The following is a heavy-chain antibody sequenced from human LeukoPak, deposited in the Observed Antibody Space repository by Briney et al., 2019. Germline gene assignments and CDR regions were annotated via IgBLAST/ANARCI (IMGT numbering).Heavy chain of an antibody. CDR3: ARDRSRVHDY. CDR2: ISSSSGYM. D-gene: IGHD3-10*01. Sequence: GGSLRLSCAASGFTFSSYSMNWVRQAPGKGLEWVSAISSSSGYMYYADSVKGRFTISRDNAKNSLYLQMNSLRAEDTAVYYCARDRSRVHDYWGQGTLVTVSS. CDR1: GFTFSSYS. J-gene: IGHJ4*02. V-gene: IGHV3-21*01.